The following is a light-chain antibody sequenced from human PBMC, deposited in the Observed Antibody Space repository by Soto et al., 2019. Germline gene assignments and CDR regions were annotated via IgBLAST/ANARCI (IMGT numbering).Light chain of an antibody. CDR2: LNSDGSH. CDR3: QTWATGIQNVV. V-gene: IGLV4-69*01. Sequence: QSVLTQSPSASASLGASVKLTCTLSSGHSSYAIAWHQQQPEKGPRYLMKLNSDGSHNKGDGIPDRFSGSSSGAERYLPISSLQSEDDADYYCQTWATGIQNVVFGGGTKLTVL. J-gene: IGLJ2*01. CDR1: SGHSSYA.